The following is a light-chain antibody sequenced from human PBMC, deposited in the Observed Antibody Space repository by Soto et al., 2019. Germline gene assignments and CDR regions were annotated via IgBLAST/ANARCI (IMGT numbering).Light chain of an antibody. CDR2: GAS. CDR3: QQYDSRPLT. Sequence: EIVMTQSAATLSVSPGERATLSCRASQSVSSNLAWYQQKPGQAPRLLIYGASTRATGIPARFSGSGSGTEFTLTISSLQSEDFALYFCQQYDSRPLTFGGGTKVDIK. V-gene: IGKV3-15*01. CDR1: QSVSSN. J-gene: IGKJ4*01.